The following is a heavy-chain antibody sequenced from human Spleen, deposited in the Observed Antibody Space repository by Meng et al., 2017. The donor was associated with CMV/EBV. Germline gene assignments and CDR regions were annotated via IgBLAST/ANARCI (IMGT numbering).Heavy chain of an antibody. CDR2: ISTSGGYA. Sequence: SGLTFSRYYMNWVRQAPGKGLEWVSSISTSGGYAHYADSVKGRFTISRDNAKNSLSLQMNSLRAEDTAVYYCASRLYSSSWTGFDPWGQGTLVTVSS. J-gene: IGHJ5*02. D-gene: IGHD2-2*01. CDR1: GLTFSRYY. V-gene: IGHV3-21*01. CDR3: ASRLYSSSWTGFDP.